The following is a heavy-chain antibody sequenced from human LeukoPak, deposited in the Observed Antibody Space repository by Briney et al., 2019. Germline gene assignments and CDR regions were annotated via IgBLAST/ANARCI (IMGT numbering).Heavy chain of an antibody. CDR3: ARDAQNYYYDSSGYYYVNPNFDY. CDR2: ISSSSSTI. CDR1: GFTFSSYS. J-gene: IGHJ4*02. D-gene: IGHD3-22*01. V-gene: IGHV3-48*02. Sequence: GGSLRLSCAASGFTFSSYSMNWVRQAPGKGLEWVSYISSSSSTIYYADTVKGRFTIPRDNAKNSLYLQMNSLRDEDTAVYYCARDAQNYYYDSSGYYYVNPNFDYWGQGTLVTVSS.